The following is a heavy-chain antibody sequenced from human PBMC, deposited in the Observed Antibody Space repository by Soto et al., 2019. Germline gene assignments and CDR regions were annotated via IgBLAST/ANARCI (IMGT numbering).Heavy chain of an antibody. CDR2: ISGTGRST. CDR1: GFTFSNYA. CDR3: AKGNTSGWYFFDY. V-gene: IGHV3-23*01. D-gene: IGHD6-19*01. J-gene: IGHJ4*02. Sequence: GGSLRLSCAGSGFTFSNYAMSWVRQAPGKGLEWVSGISGTGRSTFYADSVKDRFTISRDNSKNTVYLEMTSLRAEDTAVYYCAKGNTSGWYFFDYWGQGTLVTVSS.